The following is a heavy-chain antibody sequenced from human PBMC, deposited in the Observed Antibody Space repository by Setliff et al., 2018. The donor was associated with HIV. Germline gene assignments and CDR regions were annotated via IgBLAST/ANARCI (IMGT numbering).Heavy chain of an antibody. V-gene: IGHV3-7*01. CDR3: VKSSSGYYFMDY. CDR2: IGKDGSEK. CDR1: GFTFTNYW. J-gene: IGHJ4*02. D-gene: IGHD3-22*01. Sequence: HPGGSLRLSCAASGFTFTNYWMNWVRQAPGKGLEWVANIGKDGSEKYYVDSVKGRFSISRDNAKSTLYLQMNGLRADDTAVYYCVKSSSGYYFMDYWGQGTLVTVSS.